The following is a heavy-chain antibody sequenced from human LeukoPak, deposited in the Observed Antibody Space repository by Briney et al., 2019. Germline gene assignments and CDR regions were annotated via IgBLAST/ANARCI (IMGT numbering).Heavy chain of an antibody. CDR2: ITWNSGSR. V-gene: IGHV3-9*01. D-gene: IGHD5-24*01. Sequence: GGSLRLSCAASGFTFSSYAMSWVRQVPGKGLEWVSGITWNSGSRGYADSVKGRFTISRDNAKNSLYLQMNSLSPEDTALYYCAKEAGRDDFWDYFDCWGQGTLVTVSS. J-gene: IGHJ4*02. CDR1: GFTFSSYA. CDR3: AKEAGRDDFWDYFDC.